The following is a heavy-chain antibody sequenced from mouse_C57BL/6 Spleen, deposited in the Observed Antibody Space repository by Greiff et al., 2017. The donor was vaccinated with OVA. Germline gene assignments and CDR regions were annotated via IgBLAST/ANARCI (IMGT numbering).Heavy chain of an antibody. CDR3: ARSETTVVGPYDV. Sequence: VQLQQSGAELARPGASVKLSCKASGYTFTSYGISWVKQRTGQGLEWIGEIYPRSGNTYYNEKFKGKATLTADKSSSTAYMELRSLTSEDSAVYFCARSETTVVGPYDVWGTGTTVTVSS. D-gene: IGHD1-1*01. CDR2: IYPRSGNT. V-gene: IGHV1-81*01. CDR1: GYTFTSYG. J-gene: IGHJ1*03.